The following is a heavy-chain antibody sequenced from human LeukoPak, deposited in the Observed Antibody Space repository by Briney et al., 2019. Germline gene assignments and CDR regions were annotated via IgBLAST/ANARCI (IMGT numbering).Heavy chain of an antibody. V-gene: IGHV4-30-4*01. Sequence: SETLSLTCTVSGGSISSGDYYWSWIRQPPGKGLEWIGYVYYSGSTYYNPSLKSRVTISVDTSKNQFSLKLSSVTAADTAVYYSARVDYYDSSGHLDYWGQGTLVTVSS. CDR1: GGSISSGDYY. CDR3: ARVDYYDSSGHLDY. CDR2: VYYSGST. J-gene: IGHJ4*02. D-gene: IGHD3-22*01.